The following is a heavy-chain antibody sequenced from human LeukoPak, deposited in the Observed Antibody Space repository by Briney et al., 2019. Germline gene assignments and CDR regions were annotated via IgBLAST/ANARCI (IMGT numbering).Heavy chain of an antibody. CDR3: ARDRVHSSAFHY. D-gene: IGHD6-19*01. CDR2: ISSSSSSYI. J-gene: IGHJ4*02. Sequence: KPGGSLRLSCAASGFTFSSYSMNWVRQAPGKGLEWVSSISSSSSSYIYYADSVKGRFTISRDNAKNSLYLQMNSLRAEDTAVYYCARDRVHSSAFHYWGQGTLVTVSS. V-gene: IGHV3-21*01. CDR1: GFTFSSYS.